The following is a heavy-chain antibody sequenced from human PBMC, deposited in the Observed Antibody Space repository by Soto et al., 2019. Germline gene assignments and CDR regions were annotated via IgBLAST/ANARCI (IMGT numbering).Heavy chain of an antibody. D-gene: IGHD3-10*01. V-gene: IGHV1-69*02. CDR1: GDTFSFYT. J-gene: IGHJ4*02. CDR3: ATSYGSGYRAFDY. Sequence: QVQLVQSGAEVKKPGSSVKVSCKASGDTFSFYTINWVRQAPGLGLEWVGRINPILSMSNYAQKFQGRVTMTADKYPKTAYMELRSRRSEDTAMYYCATSYGSGYRAFDYWGEGALVTVSS. CDR2: INPILSMS.